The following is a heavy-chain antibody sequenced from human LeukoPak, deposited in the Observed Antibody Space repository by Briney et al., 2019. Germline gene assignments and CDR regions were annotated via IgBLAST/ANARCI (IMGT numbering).Heavy chain of an antibody. CDR1: GFTVSSNY. J-gene: IGHJ6*02. CDR2: IYSGGST. CDR3: ARDRDSPSGWYDYYYYGMDV. V-gene: IGHV3-66*01. D-gene: IGHD6-19*01. Sequence: GGSLRLSCAASGFTVSSNYMSWVRQAPGKGLEWVSVIYSGGSTYYADSVKGRFTISRDNSKNTLYLQVNSLRAEDTAVYYCARDRDSPSGWYDYYYYGMDVWGQGTTVTVSS.